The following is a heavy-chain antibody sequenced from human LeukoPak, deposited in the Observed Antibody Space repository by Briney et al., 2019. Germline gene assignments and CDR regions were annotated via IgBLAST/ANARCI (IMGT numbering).Heavy chain of an antibody. CDR2: IYYSGST. Sequence: SETLSLTCTVSGGSISSYYWSWIRQPPGKGLEWIGYIYYSGSTNYNPSLKSRVTISVDTSKNQFSLKLSSVTAADTAVYYCARDRGGAASFDYWGQGTLVTVSS. D-gene: IGHD3-10*01. V-gene: IGHV4-59*01. J-gene: IGHJ4*02. CDR1: GGSISSYY. CDR3: ARDRGGAASFDY.